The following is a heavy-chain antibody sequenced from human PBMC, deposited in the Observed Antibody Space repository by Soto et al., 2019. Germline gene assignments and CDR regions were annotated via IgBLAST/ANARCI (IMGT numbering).Heavy chain of an antibody. D-gene: IGHD3-10*01. V-gene: IGHV3-49*03. CDR3: TITYYYGSGSYPSPFPYYYYGMDV. Sequence: GGSLRLSCTASGFTFGDYAMSWFRQAPGKGLEWVGFIRSKAYGGTTEYAASVKGRFTISRDDSKSIAYLQMNSLKTEDTAVYYCTITYYYGSGSYPSPFPYYYYGMDVWGQGTTVTVSS. CDR2: IRSKAYGGTT. J-gene: IGHJ6*02. CDR1: GFTFGDYA.